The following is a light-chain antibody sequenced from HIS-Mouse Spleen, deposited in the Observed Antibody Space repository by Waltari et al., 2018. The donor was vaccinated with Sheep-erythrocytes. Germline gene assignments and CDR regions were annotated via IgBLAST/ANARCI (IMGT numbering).Light chain of an antibody. CDR1: SSDVRGYTY. V-gene: IGLV2-11*01. CDR3: CSYAGSYTFVV. CDR2: DVS. Sequence: QSALTQPRSVSGSPGQSVTLSCPGTSSDVRGYTYVSWYQQHPGKAPKLMIYDVSKRPSGVPDRFSGSKSGNTASLTISGLQAEDEADYYCCSYAGSYTFVVFGGGTKLTVL. J-gene: IGLJ2*01.